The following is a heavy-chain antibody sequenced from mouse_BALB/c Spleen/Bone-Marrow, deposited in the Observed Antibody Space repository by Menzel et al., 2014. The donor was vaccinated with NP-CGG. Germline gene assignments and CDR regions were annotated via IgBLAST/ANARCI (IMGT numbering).Heavy chain of an antibody. J-gene: IGHJ3*01. V-gene: IGHV1-9*01. Sequence: ESGAELMKPGASVKISCKATGYTFSSYWIEWVKQRPGHGLEWIGEILPGSGSTNYNEKFKGKATFTADTSSNTAYMQLSSLTSEDSAVYYCARNGNYPAWFAYWGQGTLVTVSA. D-gene: IGHD2-1*01. CDR2: ILPGSGST. CDR3: ARNGNYPAWFAY. CDR1: GYTFSSYW.